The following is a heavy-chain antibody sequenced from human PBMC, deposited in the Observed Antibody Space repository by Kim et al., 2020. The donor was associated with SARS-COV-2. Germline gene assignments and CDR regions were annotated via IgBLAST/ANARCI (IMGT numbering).Heavy chain of an antibody. Sequence: SETLSLTCTVSGGSISSYYWSWIRQPPGKGLEWIGYIYYSGSTNYNPSLKSRVTISVDTSKNQFSLKLSSVTAADTAVYYCARVPHYDFWSGYYDWGQGTLVTVSS. CDR2: IYYSGST. CDR1: GGSISSYY. J-gene: IGHJ4*02. V-gene: IGHV4-59*13. CDR3: ARVPHYDFWSGYYD. D-gene: IGHD3-3*01.